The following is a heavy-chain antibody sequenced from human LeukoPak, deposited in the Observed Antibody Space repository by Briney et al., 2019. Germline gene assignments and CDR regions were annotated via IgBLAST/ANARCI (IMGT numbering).Heavy chain of an antibody. J-gene: IGHJ3*02. V-gene: IGHV3-23*01. CDR3: AKGGIGGTVVTFDAFDI. CDR1: GFTFSSYS. Sequence: GGSLRLSCAASGFTFSSYSMNWVRQAPGKGLEWVSAISGSGGSTYYADSVKGRFTISRDNSKNTLYLQMNSLRAEDTAVYYCAKGGIGGTVVTFDAFDIWGQGTMVTVSS. D-gene: IGHD4-23*01. CDR2: ISGSGGST.